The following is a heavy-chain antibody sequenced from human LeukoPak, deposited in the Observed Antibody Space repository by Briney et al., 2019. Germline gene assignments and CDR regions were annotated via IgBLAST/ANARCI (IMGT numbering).Heavy chain of an antibody. Sequence: SVKVSCKASGGTFSSYAISWVRQAPGQGLEWMGRIIPILGIANYAQKFQGRVTITADKSTSTAYMELSSLRSEDTAAYYCASGYCTNGVCYLGPWDYWGQGTLVTVSS. V-gene: IGHV1-69*04. CDR1: GGTFSSYA. D-gene: IGHD2-8*01. CDR2: IIPILGIA. J-gene: IGHJ4*02. CDR3: ASGYCTNGVCYLGPWDY.